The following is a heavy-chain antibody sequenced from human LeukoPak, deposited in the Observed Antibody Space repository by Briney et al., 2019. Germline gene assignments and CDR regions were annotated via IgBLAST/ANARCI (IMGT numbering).Heavy chain of an antibody. D-gene: IGHD6-13*01. CDR2: INPNGGGT. CDR1: GNTFSSYY. Sequence: ASVKVSCKASGNTFSSYYIHWVRQDPGQGLEWLGIINPNGGGTTYAQKFQGRVAMTRDTSTNTVYMELSSLRSEDTAVYYCARGIGSSLVPLDYWGQGTLVTVSS. V-gene: IGHV1-46*01. CDR3: ARGIGSSLVPLDY. J-gene: IGHJ4*02.